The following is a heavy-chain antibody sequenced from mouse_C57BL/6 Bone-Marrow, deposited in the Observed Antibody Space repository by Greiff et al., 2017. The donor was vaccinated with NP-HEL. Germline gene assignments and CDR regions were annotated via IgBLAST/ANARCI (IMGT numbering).Heavy chain of an antibody. J-gene: IGHJ2*01. D-gene: IGHD1-1*01. V-gene: IGHV1-19*01. CDR1: GYTFTDYY. Sequence: DVQLQESGPVLVKPGASVKMSCKASGYTFTDYYMNWVKQSHGKSLEWIGVINPYNGGTSYNQKFKGKATLTVDKSSSTAYMELNSLTSEDSAVYYCARGLLREGGYWGQGTTLTVSS. CDR2: INPYNGGT. CDR3: ARGLLREGGY.